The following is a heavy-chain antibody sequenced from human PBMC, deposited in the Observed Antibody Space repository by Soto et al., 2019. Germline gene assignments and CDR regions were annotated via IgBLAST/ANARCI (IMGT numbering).Heavy chain of an antibody. CDR3: ARGDATKIVVTTYYAMDV. V-gene: IGHV1-69*12. Sequence: QVQLVQSGAEVKKPGSSVKVSCKASGGSLSNYGISWVRQAPGQGLEWMGAIIPVFGTPNYAQKFQDRVTTTADESTTTVYMEVRSLTSEDTAVYYCARGDATKIVVTTYYAMDVWGQGTTVTVPS. CDR1: GGSLSNYG. D-gene: IGHD3-22*01. CDR2: IIPVFGTP. J-gene: IGHJ6*02.